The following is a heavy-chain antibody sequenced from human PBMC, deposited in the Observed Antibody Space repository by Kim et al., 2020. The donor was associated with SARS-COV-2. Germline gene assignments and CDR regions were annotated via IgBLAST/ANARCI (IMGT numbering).Heavy chain of an antibody. Sequence: SETLSLTCAVYGGSFSGYYWSWIRQPPGKGLECFGEINHRGSTNYNPSLKSRVTISVDTSKNHFSLKLSSFSAADTAVYYCARGGRLRYFDYWGQGTLVT. V-gene: IGHV4-34*01. CDR2: INHRGST. CDR1: GGSFSGYY. D-gene: IGHD3-9*01. J-gene: IGHJ4*02. CDR3: ARGGRLRYFDY.